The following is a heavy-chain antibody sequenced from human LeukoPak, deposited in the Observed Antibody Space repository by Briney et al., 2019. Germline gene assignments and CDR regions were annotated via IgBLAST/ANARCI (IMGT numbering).Heavy chain of an antibody. J-gene: IGHJ6*02. CDR1: GGSISTYY. CDR2: IYYSGST. V-gene: IGHV4-59*01. CDR3: ARETPETYSYYYYYGMDV. Sequence: SETLSLTCTVSGGSISTYYWSWIRQPPGKGLEWIGYIYYSGSTNYNPSLKSRVTISVDTSKNQFSLKLSSVTAADTAVYYCARETPETYSYYYYYGMDVWGQGTTVTVSS. D-gene: IGHD5-18*01.